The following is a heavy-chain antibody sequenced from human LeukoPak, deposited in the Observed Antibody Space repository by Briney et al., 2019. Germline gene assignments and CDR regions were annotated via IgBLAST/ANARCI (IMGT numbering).Heavy chain of an antibody. J-gene: IGHJ4*02. V-gene: IGHV3-23*01. CDR2: ISGSGHST. CDR3: AKWVGREILTGEKYYFDY. CDR1: GFTFSIYA. D-gene: IGHD3-9*01. Sequence: GGSLRLSCAASGFTFSIYAMSWVRQAPGKGLEWVSAISGSGHSTYYGDSVKGRFTIFRDNSKNTLYLQMDSLRDEDTAVYYCAKWVGREILTGEKYYFDYWGQGTLVTVSS.